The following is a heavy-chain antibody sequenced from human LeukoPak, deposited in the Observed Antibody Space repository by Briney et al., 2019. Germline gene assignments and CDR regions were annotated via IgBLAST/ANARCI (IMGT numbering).Heavy chain of an antibody. J-gene: IGHJ4*02. CDR1: GFTFSSYG. Sequence: GRSLRLSCAASGFTFSSYGMHWVRQAPGKGLEWVAYIRYDGSNKYYADSVKGRFTISRDNSKNTLYLQMNSLRAEDTAVYYCAKDRGGSYFGSAFDYWGQGTLVTVSS. CDR2: IRYDGSNK. CDR3: AKDRGGSYFGSAFDY. D-gene: IGHD1-26*01. V-gene: IGHV3-30*02.